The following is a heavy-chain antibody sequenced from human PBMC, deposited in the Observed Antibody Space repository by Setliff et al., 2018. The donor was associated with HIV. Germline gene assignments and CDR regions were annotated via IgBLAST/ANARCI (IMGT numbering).Heavy chain of an antibody. J-gene: IGHJ4*02. Sequence: PSETLSLTCAVSGDSMSSGDYSWNWIRQSPGKGLEWIGHIYPSGRTYYNPSLKNRVTMSIDRSKKQFSLNLSSVTAADTALYFCVREGAGSGSYYLDFWGQGILVTVPQ. CDR1: GDSMSSGDYS. CDR3: VREGAGSGSYYLDF. D-gene: IGHD3-10*01. CDR2: IYPSGRT. V-gene: IGHV4-30-2*06.